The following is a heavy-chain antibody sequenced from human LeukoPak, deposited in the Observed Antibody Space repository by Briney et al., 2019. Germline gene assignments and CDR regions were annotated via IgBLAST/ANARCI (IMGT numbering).Heavy chain of an antibody. CDR1: GGTFSSYT. J-gene: IGHJ3*02. Sequence: GASVKVSCKAPGGTFSSYTISWVRQAPGQGLEWMGRIIPILGIANYAQRFQGRVAITADKSTSTAYMELSSLRSEDTAVYYCARDMSGSSHDAFDIWGQGTMVTVSS. V-gene: IGHV1-69*04. D-gene: IGHD1-26*01. CDR3: ARDMSGSSHDAFDI. CDR2: IIPILGIA.